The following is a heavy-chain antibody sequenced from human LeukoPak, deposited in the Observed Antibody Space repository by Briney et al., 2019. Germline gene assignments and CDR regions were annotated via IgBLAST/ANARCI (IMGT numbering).Heavy chain of an antibody. V-gene: IGHV5-51*01. J-gene: IGHJ4*02. CDR1: GYSFTSYW. CDR3: ARCSSTSCYRGGPYYFDY. Sequence: GESLKISCKGSGYSFTSYWIGWVRQMPGKGLEWMGIIYPGDSDTRYSPSFQGQVTISADKSISTAYLQWSSLKASDTATYYCARCSSTSCYRGGPYYFDYWGQGTLVTVSS. D-gene: IGHD2-2*01. CDR2: IYPGDSDT.